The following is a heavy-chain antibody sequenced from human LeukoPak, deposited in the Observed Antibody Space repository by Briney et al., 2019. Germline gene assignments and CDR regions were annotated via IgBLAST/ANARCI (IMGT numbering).Heavy chain of an antibody. CDR3: ARSANPATAFDY. J-gene: IGHJ4*02. CDR1: GYTFTGYY. D-gene: IGHD2-21*02. Sequence: GASVKASCKASGYTFTGYYMHWVRQAPGQGLEWMGWINPNSGGTNYAQNFQGRVTMTRDTSISTAYMELSRLRPDDTAVYYCARSANPATAFDYWGQATLVTVSS. CDR2: INPNSGGT. V-gene: IGHV1-2*02.